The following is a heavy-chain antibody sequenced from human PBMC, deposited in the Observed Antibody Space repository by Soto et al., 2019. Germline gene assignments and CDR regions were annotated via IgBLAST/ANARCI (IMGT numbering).Heavy chain of an antibody. Sequence: EVQLLESGGGLVQPGGSLRLSSAASGFTFSSYAMSWVREAPGKGLEWVSAISGSGGSTYYADSVKGRFTISRDNSKNTLYLQMNSLRAEDTAVYYCARLGYCSSTSCFTLDYWGQGTLVTVSS. CDR1: GFTFSSYA. D-gene: IGHD2-2*01. J-gene: IGHJ4*02. V-gene: IGHV3-23*01. CDR2: ISGSGGST. CDR3: ARLGYCSSTSCFTLDY.